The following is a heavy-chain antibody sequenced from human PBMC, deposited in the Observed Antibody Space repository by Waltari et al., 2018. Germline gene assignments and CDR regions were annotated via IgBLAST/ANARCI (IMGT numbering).Heavy chain of an antibody. J-gene: IGHJ4*02. Sequence: EVQLVESGGGLVQPGGSLRLSCAASGFTVSSTYMSWVRQAPGKGLEWVSVIYSGGSTYYADSVKGRFTISRDNSKNTLYLQMNSLRAEDTAVYYCAREHYDSSGYYFDYWGQGTLVTVSS. D-gene: IGHD3-22*01. V-gene: IGHV3-66*02. CDR2: IYSGGST. CDR3: AREHYDSSGYYFDY. CDR1: GFTVSSTY.